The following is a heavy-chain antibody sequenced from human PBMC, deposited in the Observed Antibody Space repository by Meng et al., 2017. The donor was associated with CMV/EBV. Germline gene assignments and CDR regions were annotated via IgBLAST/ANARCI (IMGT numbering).Heavy chain of an antibody. J-gene: IGHJ4*02. V-gene: IGHV4-34*01. Sequence: VLPPQGGSAQVELSDTPSPTCAFYGASFSGYYVSCIRQPPGKGLEWIGEINHSGSTNYNPSLKSRVTISVDTSKNQFSLKLSSVTAADTAVYYCARKGGSYPLDYWGQGTLVTVSS. CDR3: ARKGGSYPLDY. CDR2: INHSGST. CDR1: GASFSGYY. D-gene: IGHD1-26*01.